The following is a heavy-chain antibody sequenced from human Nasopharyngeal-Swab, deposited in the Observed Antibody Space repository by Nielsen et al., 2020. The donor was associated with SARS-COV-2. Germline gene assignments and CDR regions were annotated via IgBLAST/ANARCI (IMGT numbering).Heavy chain of an antibody. CDR1: GFTCSSYA. D-gene: IGHD3-10*01. CDR3: VKPVHITMVRGVMSGPNWFDP. Sequence: GGSLRLSCSASGFTCSSYAMHWVRQAPGKGLEYVSAISSNGGSTYYADSVKGRFTISRDNSKNTLYLQMSSLRAEDTAVYYCVKPVHITMVRGVMSGPNWFDPWGQGTLVTVSS. J-gene: IGHJ5*02. CDR2: ISSNGGST. V-gene: IGHV3-64D*06.